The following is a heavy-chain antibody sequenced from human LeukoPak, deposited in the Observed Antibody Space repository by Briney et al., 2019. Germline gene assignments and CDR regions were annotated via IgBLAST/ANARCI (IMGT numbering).Heavy chain of an antibody. V-gene: IGHV1-8*01. Sequence: ASVKVSCKASGYTFTSYDINWVRQATGQGLEWMGWMNPNSGNTGYAQKFQGRVTMTEDTSTDTAYMELSSLRSEDTAVYYCATGRAPQWLVLFDYWGQGTLVTVSS. J-gene: IGHJ4*02. D-gene: IGHD6-19*01. CDR2: MNPNSGNT. CDR1: GYTFTSYD. CDR3: ATGRAPQWLVLFDY.